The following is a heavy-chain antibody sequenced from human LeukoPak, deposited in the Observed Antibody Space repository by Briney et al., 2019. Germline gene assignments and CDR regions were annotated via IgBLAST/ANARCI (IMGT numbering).Heavy chain of an antibody. CDR2: INYSGRT. CDR1: GGSNSAYY. J-gene: IGHJ4*02. Sequence: SETLSLTCSVSGGSNSAYYWSWIRQPPGKGLEWIGYINYSGRTDYNPSLKGRVTISVDTSKNQFSLKLSSLTAADTAVFYCARTISGWYYFDYWGQGTLVTVSS. CDR3: ARTISGWYYFDY. D-gene: IGHD6-13*01. V-gene: IGHV4-59*08.